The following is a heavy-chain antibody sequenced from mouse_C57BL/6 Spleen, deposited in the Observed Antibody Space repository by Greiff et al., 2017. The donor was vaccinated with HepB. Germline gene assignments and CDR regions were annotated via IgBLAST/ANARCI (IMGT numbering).Heavy chain of an antibody. J-gene: IGHJ4*01. V-gene: IGHV6-3*01. CDR1: GFTFSNYW. CDR3: TGGYGSSLLYAMDY. D-gene: IGHD1-1*01. Sequence: EVKLLESGGGLVQPGGSMKLSCVASGFTFSNYWMNWVRQSPEKGLEWVAQIRLKSDNYATHYAESVKGRFTISRDDSKSSVYLQMNNLRAEDTGIYYCTGGYGSSLLYAMDYWGQGTSVTVSS. CDR2: IRLKSDNYAT.